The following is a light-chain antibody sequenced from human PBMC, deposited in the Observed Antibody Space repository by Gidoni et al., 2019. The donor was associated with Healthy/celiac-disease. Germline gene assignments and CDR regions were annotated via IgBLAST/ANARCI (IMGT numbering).Light chain of an antibody. CDR2: GAS. CDR3: QQYKNWPRT. V-gene: IGKV3-15*01. CDR1: QSVSSN. J-gene: IGKJ1*01. Sequence: EIVMTQSPATLSVSPGERATLSCRASQSVSSNLAWYQQKPGQAPRLLIDGASTRATGIPARVSGSGSGTEFTLTISSLQSEDLAVYYCQQYKNWPRTFGQGTKVEIK.